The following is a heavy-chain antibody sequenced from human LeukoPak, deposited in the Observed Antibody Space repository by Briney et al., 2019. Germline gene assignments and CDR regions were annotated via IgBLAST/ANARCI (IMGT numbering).Heavy chain of an antibody. CDR2: ISDSGGST. Sequence: GGSLRLSCAVSGITLNNYGMTWVRQDTGKGLEWVAGISDSGGSTKYADSVKGRFTISRDNPKNTLYLQMNSLRAEDTAVYFCAKRGVVIRVILVGFHKEAYYFESWGQGVLVTVSS. CDR3: AKRGVVIRVILVGFHKEAYYFES. D-gene: IGHD3/OR15-3a*01. J-gene: IGHJ4*02. CDR1: GITLNNYG. V-gene: IGHV3-23*01.